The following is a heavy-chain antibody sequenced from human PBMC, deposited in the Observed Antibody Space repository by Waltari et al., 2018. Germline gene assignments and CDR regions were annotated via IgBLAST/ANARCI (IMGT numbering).Heavy chain of an antibody. J-gene: IGHJ4*02. V-gene: IGHV4-4*02. CDR2: IYHSGST. D-gene: IGHD2-21*01. Sequence: QVQLQESGPGLVKPSGTLSLPCPVSGGSISRSNWWSWVRQPPGKGLELIGEIYHSGSTNYNPSLKGRVTISVDKSKNQFTLKLSSVTAADTAVYYCARGALFIPFDYWGQGTLVTVSS. CDR1: GGSISRSNW. CDR3: ARGALFIPFDY.